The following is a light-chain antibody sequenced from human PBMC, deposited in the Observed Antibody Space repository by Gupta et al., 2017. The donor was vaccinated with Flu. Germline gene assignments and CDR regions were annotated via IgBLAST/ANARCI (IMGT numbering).Light chain of an antibody. CDR1: QCVLYSSNNKNY. V-gene: IGKV4-1*01. CDR3: QQQYSTPYN. Sequence: ILMTQSPDSLAVSLGERATINCKSRQCVLYSSNNKNYLAWYQHKPGQPPNLLLYCPSPRGSGVPDRFSGRGSGTDFTLTISSLQAEDVAAYYCQQQYSTPYNFGQGTKLEIK. J-gene: IGKJ2*01. CDR2: CPS.